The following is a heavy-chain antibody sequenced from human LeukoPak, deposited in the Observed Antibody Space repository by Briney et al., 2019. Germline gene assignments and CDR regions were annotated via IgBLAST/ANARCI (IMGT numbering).Heavy chain of an antibody. CDR3: ASTRTDYEGGDYFDY. V-gene: IGHV3-48*01. J-gene: IGHJ4*02. Sequence: GGSLRLSCAASGFTFSSYSMNWVRQAPGKGLEWVSYISSSSSTIYYADSVKGRFTISRDNAKNSLYLQMNGLRAEDTAVYYCASTRTDYEGGDYFDYWGQGTLVTVSS. CDR1: GFTFSSYS. CDR2: ISSSSSTI. D-gene: IGHD4-17*01.